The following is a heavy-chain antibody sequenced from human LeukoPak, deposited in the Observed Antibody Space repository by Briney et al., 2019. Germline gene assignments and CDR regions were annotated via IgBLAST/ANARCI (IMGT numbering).Heavy chain of an antibody. CDR1: GFTFSTYA. V-gene: IGHV3-23*01. CDR2: SCSGGTT. Sequence: GGSLRLSCAAPGFTFSTYATSWGRHAPGKGLEWGSLSCSGGTTYYADSVKGRFTISRDNSKNTLYLQMNSLRVEDTAVYYCAKFSTALAAAWGYFDYWGQGTLVTASS. CDR3: AKFSTALAAAWGYFDY. J-gene: IGHJ4*02. D-gene: IGHD2-15*01.